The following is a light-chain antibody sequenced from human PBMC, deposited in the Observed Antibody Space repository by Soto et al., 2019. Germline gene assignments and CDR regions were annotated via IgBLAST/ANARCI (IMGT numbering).Light chain of an antibody. CDR2: GAS. J-gene: IGKJ1*01. CDR3: QQYGSSPTWT. Sequence: SVLTQSPGTLSLSPWERATLSCRASQSVSSNYLAWYQRKPGQAPRLLIYGASTRATGIPDRFSGSGSGTDFTLTISRLEPEDSAVYYCQQYGSSPTWTFGQGTKVDIK. V-gene: IGKV3-20*01. CDR1: QSVSSNY.